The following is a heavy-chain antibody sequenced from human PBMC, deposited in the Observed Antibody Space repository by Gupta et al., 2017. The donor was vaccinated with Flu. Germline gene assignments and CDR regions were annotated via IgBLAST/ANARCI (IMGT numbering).Heavy chain of an antibody. CDR2: INPEGSST. CDR3: ATVTTGC. V-gene: IGHV3-74*03. J-gene: IGHJ4*02. Sequence: EVQLVESGGGLVQPGGSLRLSCAASGFTFSGSYLQWVRQAPGKGLVWVSRINPEGSSTTYADSVKGRFTISRDNAKNTLYLQMNSLGADDTAVYYCATVTTGCWGQGTLVTVSS. D-gene: IGHD4-17*01. CDR1: GFTFSGSY.